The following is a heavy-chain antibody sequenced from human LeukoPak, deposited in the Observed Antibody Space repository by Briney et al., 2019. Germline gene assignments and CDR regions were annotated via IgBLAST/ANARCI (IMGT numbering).Heavy chain of an antibody. V-gene: IGHV1-2*02. CDR2: INPNSGGT. CDR1: GYTFTSYY. D-gene: IGHD3-22*01. J-gene: IGHJ1*01. Sequence: ASVKVSCKASGYTFTSYYMHWVRQAPGQGLEWMGWINPNSGGTNYAQKFQGRVTMTRDTSISTAYMELSRLRSDDTAVYYCARERAYYDSSGYYPRSVIFQHWGQGTLVTVSS. CDR3: ARERAYYDSSGYYPRSVIFQH.